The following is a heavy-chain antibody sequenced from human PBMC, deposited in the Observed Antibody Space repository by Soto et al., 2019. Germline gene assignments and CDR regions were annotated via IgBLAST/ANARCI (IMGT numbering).Heavy chain of an antibody. CDR2: ISYDGSNK. D-gene: IGHD1-26*01. Sequence: GSLRLSCAASGFTLSSHGMHWVRQAPGKGLEWVAVISYDGSNKHYADSLKGRFTISRDNSKNTLYLQMNSLRVEDTAVYYCAKDAGKWELLRNFFDPWGQGTLVTVSS. J-gene: IGHJ5*02. CDR3: AKDAGKWELLRNFFDP. V-gene: IGHV3-30*18. CDR1: GFTLSSHG.